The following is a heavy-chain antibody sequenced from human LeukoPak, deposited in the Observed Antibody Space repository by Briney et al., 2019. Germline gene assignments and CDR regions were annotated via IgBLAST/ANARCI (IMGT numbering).Heavy chain of an antibody. D-gene: IGHD3-22*01. CDR1: GFAISGYY. V-gene: IGHV4-59*01. CDR2: IYYSGGT. J-gene: IGHJ4*02. Sequence: PSETLSFTCTGSGFAISGYYWSWIRQPPGKGLKGFGYIYYSGGTKYNPSLMSRVTISVDRAQSQFSLSLTSVTAADTAVYYCARDGLFDSSGYYMDSWGQGTLVIVSS. CDR3: ARDGLFDSSGYYMDS.